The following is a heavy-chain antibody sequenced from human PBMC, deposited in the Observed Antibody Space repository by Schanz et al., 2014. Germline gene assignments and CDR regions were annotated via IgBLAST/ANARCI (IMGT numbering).Heavy chain of an antibody. CDR3: ARSPGDFPGWFDS. V-gene: IGHV4-31*03. Sequence: QVQLQESGPGLVKPSQTLSLTCTVSGGSISSGGYYWSWIRQHPGKGLEWIGYIYDGGSTYYNPSLKSRVTIAVDTSKNQFSRNLISVTAADTAVYYCARSPGDFPGWFDSWGQGTLVTVSS. J-gene: IGHJ5*01. CDR2: IYDGGST. CDR1: GGSISSGGYY. D-gene: IGHD4-17*01.